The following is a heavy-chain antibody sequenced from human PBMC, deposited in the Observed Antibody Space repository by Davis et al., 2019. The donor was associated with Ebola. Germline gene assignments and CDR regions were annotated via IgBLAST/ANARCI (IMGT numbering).Heavy chain of an antibody. V-gene: IGHV3-21*05. CDR3: ARIVGATDY. D-gene: IGHD1-26*01. CDR1: GFTFSSYA. CDR2: ISSSSSYT. J-gene: IGHJ4*02. Sequence: GGSLRLSCAASGFTFSSYAMSWVRQAPGKGLEWVSYISSSSSYTNYADSVKGRFTISRDNAKNSLYLQMNSLRAEDTAVYYCARIVGATDYWGQGTLVTVSS.